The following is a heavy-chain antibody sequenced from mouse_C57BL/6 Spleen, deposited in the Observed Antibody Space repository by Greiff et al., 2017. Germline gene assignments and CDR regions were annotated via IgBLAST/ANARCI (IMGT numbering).Heavy chain of an antibody. CDR3: AVSNFPWCAY. J-gene: IGHJ3*01. CDR2: INPSNGGT. Sequence: QVQLQQPGTELVKPGASVKLSCKASGYTFTSYWMHWVKQRPGQGLEWIGNINPSNGGTNYNEKFKSKATLTVDTYSSTAYMQLSLLTSEYSAVYYCAVSNFPWCAYWGQGTLVTVSA. D-gene: IGHD2-5*01. CDR1: GYTFTSYW. V-gene: IGHV1-53*01.